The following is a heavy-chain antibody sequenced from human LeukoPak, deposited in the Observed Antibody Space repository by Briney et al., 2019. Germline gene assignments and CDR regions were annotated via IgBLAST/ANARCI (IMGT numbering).Heavy chain of an antibody. V-gene: IGHV3-23*01. CDR1: GFTFSSYA. CDR2: ISGNSGST. J-gene: IGHJ4*02. CDR3: AKVSAWAMMGATYLDY. Sequence: PGGSLRLSCAASGFTFSSYAMSWVRQAPGKGLEWVSSISGNSGSTYYADSVKGRFTISRDNSKNTVYLQMNSLRAEDTAVYYCAKVSAWAMMGATYLDYWGQGALVTVSS. D-gene: IGHD1-26*01.